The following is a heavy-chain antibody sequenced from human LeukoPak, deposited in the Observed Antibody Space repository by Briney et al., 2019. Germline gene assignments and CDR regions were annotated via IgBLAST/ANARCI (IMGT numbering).Heavy chain of an antibody. CDR2: IYTSGST. Sequence: PSQTLSLTRTVSGGSISSGSYYWSWIRQPAGKGLEWIGRIYTSGSTNYNPSLKSRVTISVDTSKNQFSLKLSSVTAADTAVYYCARELTIFGVVTNDYWGQGTLVTVSS. V-gene: IGHV4-61*02. CDR1: GGSISSGSYY. J-gene: IGHJ4*02. D-gene: IGHD3-3*01. CDR3: ARELTIFGVVTNDY.